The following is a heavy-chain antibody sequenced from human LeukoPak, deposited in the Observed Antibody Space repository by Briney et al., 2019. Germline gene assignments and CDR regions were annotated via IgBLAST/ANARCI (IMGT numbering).Heavy chain of an antibody. CDR1: GGSISSSSYY. CDR2: IYYSGST. J-gene: IGHJ3*02. CDR3: ARLYYDFWSGPDDAFDI. Sequence: SETLSLTCTVSGGSISSSSYYWGWIRQPPGKGLEWIGSIYYSGSTYYNPSLKSRVTISVDTSKNQFSLKLSSVTAADTAVYYCARLYYDFWSGPDDAFDIWGQGTMVTVSS. D-gene: IGHD3-3*01. V-gene: IGHV4-39*01.